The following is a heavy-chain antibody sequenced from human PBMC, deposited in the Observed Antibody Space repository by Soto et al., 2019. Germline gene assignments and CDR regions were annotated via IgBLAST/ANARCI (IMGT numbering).Heavy chain of an antibody. Sequence: ASVKVSCKASGYTFTSYAMNWVRQAPGQRLEWMGWINAGNGNTKYSQKFQGRVTITRDTSASTAYMDLSSLRSEDTAVYYCARTLLVSSGWYPSDYWGQGTLVTVSS. D-gene: IGHD6-19*01. CDR2: INAGNGNT. V-gene: IGHV1-3*01. CDR1: GYTFTSYA. CDR3: ARTLLVSSGWYPSDY. J-gene: IGHJ4*02.